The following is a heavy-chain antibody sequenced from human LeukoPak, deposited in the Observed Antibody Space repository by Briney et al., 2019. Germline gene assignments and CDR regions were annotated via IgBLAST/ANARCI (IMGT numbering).Heavy chain of an antibody. D-gene: IGHD3-22*01. CDR1: GYTFTSYG. V-gene: IGHV1-18*01. Sequence: ASMKVSCKASGYTFTSYGISWVRQAPGQGLEWMGWISAYNGNTNYAQKLQGRVTMTTDTSTSTAYMELRSLRSDDTAVYYCAREPLPDADYYDSSGYYYFDYWGQGTLVTVSS. CDR3: AREPLPDADYYDSSGYYYFDY. CDR2: ISAYNGNT. J-gene: IGHJ4*02.